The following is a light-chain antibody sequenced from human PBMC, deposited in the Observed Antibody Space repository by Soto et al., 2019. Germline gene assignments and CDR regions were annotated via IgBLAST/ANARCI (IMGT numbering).Light chain of an antibody. Sequence: QSVLTQPPSVSGAPGQRVTISCAGSNSNIGADYDVHWYQQFPGTAPKLLIFSNNNRPSGVPDRFSGSKSGTSASLAITGLQAEDEADYDCQSYDSGLGGSVFGGGTKLTVL. J-gene: IGLJ3*02. CDR2: SNN. CDR1: NSNIGADYD. V-gene: IGLV1-40*01. CDR3: QSYDSGLGGSV.